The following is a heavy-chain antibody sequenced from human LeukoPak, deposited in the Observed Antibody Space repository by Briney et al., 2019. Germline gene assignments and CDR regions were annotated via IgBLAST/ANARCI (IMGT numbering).Heavy chain of an antibody. J-gene: IGHJ4*02. D-gene: IGHD3-16*01. V-gene: IGHV3-7*01. CDR2: IKQDGSEK. Sequence: GGSLSLSCAASGFTFSNYWMTWVRQAPGKGLEWVANIKQDGSEKYYVDSVKGRFTISRDNAKNSLYLQMNSLRAEDTAVYYCARDLGYWGQGTLVTVSS. CDR3: ARDLGY. CDR1: GFTFSNYW.